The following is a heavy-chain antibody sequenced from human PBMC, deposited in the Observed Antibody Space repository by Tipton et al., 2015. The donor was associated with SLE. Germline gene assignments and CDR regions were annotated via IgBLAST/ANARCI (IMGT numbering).Heavy chain of an antibody. Sequence: QVQLVQSGAEVKKPGASVKVSCKASGYTFTSYDINWVRQATGQGLEWMGWMNPNSGNTGYAQKFQGRVTMTRNTSISTAYMELSSLRSEDTAVYYCARDSGYYNMYKYYYYGLDVWGQGTTVTVSS. V-gene: IGHV1-8*01. CDR1: GYTFTSYD. J-gene: IGHJ6*02. CDR3: ARDSGYYNMYKYYYYGLDV. CDR2: MNPNSGNT. D-gene: IGHD3-9*01.